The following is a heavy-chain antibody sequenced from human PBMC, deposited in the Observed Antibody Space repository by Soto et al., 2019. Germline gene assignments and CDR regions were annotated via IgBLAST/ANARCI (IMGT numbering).Heavy chain of an antibody. Sequence: ASVKVSCKASGYTFTSYAMHWVRQAPGQRLEWMGWINAGNGNTKYSQKFQGRVTITRDTSASTAYMELSSLRSEDTAVYYCARGMSSCWYLRFDYWGQGTLVTVSS. V-gene: IGHV1-3*01. D-gene: IGHD6-13*01. J-gene: IGHJ4*02. CDR1: GYTFTSYA. CDR2: INAGNGNT. CDR3: ARGMSSCWYLRFDY.